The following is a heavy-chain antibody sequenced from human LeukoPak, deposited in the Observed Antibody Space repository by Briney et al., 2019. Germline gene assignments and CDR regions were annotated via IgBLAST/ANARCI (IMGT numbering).Heavy chain of an antibody. D-gene: IGHD4-11*01. Sequence: SETLSLTCAVSGGSLTSYYWSWVRQPPGKGLEWIGFIYYSGNINYNPSLKSRVTISVDTSKNQFSLRLSSVTAADTAVHYCARDLGYSDYDMWSQGTLVTVSS. J-gene: IGHJ4*02. CDR2: IYYSGNI. V-gene: IGHV4-59*12. CDR1: GGSLTSYY. CDR3: ARDLGYSDYDM.